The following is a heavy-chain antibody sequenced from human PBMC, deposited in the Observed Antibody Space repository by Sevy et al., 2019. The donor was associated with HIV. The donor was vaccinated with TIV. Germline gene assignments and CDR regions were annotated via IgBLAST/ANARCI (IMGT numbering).Heavy chain of an antibody. J-gene: IGHJ5*02. CDR3: AGDAGIYGPPWWFDP. V-gene: IGHV1-2*02. CDR1: GYTFRHYW. D-gene: IGHD3-10*01. Sequence: ASAKVSCKASGYTFRHYWIHWMRQAPGQGPEWMGWINPNNGDTLYAQTFQGRVTMTRDISISAAYMELNWLSSDDTAVYYCAGDAGIYGPPWWFDPWGQGTLVTVSS. CDR2: INPNNGDT.